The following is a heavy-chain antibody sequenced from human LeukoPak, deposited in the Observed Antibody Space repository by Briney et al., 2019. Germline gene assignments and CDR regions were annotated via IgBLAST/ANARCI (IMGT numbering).Heavy chain of an antibody. Sequence: ASVKVSCKASGYTFTGYYMHWVRQAPGQGLEWMGWISAYNGNTNYAQKLQGRVTMTTDTSTSTAYMELRSLRSDDTAVYYCARDARDYAPTCGYWGQGTLVTVSS. J-gene: IGHJ4*02. CDR2: ISAYNGNT. V-gene: IGHV1-18*04. D-gene: IGHD4-17*01. CDR1: GYTFTGYY. CDR3: ARDARDYAPTCGY.